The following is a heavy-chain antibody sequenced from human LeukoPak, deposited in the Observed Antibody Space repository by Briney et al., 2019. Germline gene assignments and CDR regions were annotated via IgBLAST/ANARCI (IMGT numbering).Heavy chain of an antibody. CDR3: ARGKDYDFWSGYSGDDAFDI. CDR2: INHSGST. CDR1: GGSFSGYY. J-gene: IGHJ3*02. V-gene: IGHV4-34*01. Sequence: SETLSLTCAVYGGSFSGYYWSWIRQPPGKGLEWIGEINHSGSTNYNPSLKSQVTISVDTSKNQFSLKLSSVTAADTAVYYCARGKDYDFWSGYSGDDAFDIWGQGTMVTVSS. D-gene: IGHD3-3*01.